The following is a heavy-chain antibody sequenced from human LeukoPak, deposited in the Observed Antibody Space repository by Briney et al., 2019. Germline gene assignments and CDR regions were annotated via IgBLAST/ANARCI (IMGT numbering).Heavy chain of an antibody. CDR3: AREDGYQLGFGWFDP. D-gene: IGHD2-2*01. J-gene: IGHJ5*02. CDR1: GGSISSYY. V-gene: IGHV4-59*12. Sequence: SETLSLTCTVSGGSISSYYWSWIRQPPGKGLEWIGYIYYSGSTNYNPSLKSRVTISVDTSKNQFSLKLSSVTAADTAVYYCAREDGYQLGFGWFDPWGQGTLVTVSS. CDR2: IYYSGST.